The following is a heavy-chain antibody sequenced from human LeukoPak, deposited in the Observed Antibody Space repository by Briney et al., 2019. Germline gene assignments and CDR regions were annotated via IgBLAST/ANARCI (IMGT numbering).Heavy chain of an antibody. J-gene: IGHJ4*02. CDR1: GGSFSGYY. Sequence: PSETLSLTCAVYGGSFSGYYWSWIRQPPGKGLEWIGEINHSGSTNYNPSLKSRVTISVDTSKNQFSLKLSSVTAADTAVYYCAREMTTVTKDDYWGQGTLVTVSS. CDR3: AREMTTVTKDDY. CDR2: INHSGST. V-gene: IGHV4-34*01. D-gene: IGHD4-17*01.